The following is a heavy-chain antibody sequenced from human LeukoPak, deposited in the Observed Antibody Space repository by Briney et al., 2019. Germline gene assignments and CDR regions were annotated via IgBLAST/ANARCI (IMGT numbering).Heavy chain of an antibody. D-gene: IGHD4-17*01. Sequence: GGSLRLSCAASGFTFSSYWMSWVRQAPGKGLEWVSYISTSSSRIYYVDSVKGRFTISRDNAKTSLYLQMNSLRDEDTAVYYCARGHDYGDHFDYWGQGTLVTVSS. CDR2: ISTSSSRI. CDR1: GFTFSSYW. J-gene: IGHJ4*02. CDR3: ARGHDYGDHFDY. V-gene: IGHV3-48*02.